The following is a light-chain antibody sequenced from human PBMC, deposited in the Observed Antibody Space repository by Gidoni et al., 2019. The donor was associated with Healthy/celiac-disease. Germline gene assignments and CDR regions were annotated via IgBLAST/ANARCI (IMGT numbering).Light chain of an antibody. J-gene: IGKJ3*01. V-gene: IGKV1-33*01. Sequence: DIPITPSPSSLSASVGDRVTITCQASQDISNYLNWYQQKPGKAPKLLIYDASNVGTGVPSRFSGSGSETDFTFTISSLQPEDIATYYCQQYDKLFTFGPGTKVDIK. CDR3: QQYDKLFT. CDR1: QDISNY. CDR2: DAS.